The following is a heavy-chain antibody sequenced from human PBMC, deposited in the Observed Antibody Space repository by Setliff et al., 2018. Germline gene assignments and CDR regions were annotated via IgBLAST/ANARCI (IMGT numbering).Heavy chain of an antibody. CDR3: ARTCSGSGCYAGLES. CDR1: GYTFTDYR. J-gene: IGHJ4*02. Sequence: SCKASGYTFTDYRMHWVRQAPGKGLEWVAVIWHDGGNKYHADSVKGRFTISRDNSKNTLYLQMNSLRPEDTAVYYCARTCSGSGCYAGLESWGQGTPVTVSS. CDR2: IWHDGGNK. D-gene: IGHD2-15*01. V-gene: IGHV3-33*01.